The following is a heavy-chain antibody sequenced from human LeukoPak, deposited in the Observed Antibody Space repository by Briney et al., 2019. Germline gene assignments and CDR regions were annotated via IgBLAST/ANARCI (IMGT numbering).Heavy chain of an antibody. J-gene: IGHJ6*03. CDR1: GYTFTSYY. CDR2: INPNSGGT. V-gene: IGHV1-2*02. CDR3: ARGGEAAAVQFYYYYYMDV. D-gene: IGHD6-13*01. Sequence: ASVKVPCKASGYTFTSYYMHWVRQAPGQGLEWMGWINPNSGGTNYAQKFQGRVTMTRDTSISTAYMELSRLRSDDTAVYYCARGGEAAAVQFYYYYYMDVWGKGTTVTVSS.